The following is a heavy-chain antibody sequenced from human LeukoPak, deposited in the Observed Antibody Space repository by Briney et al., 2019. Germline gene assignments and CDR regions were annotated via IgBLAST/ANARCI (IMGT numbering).Heavy chain of an antibody. Sequence: GGSLRLSCAASGFTFSSYGMHWVRQAPGKGLEWVAFIRYDGSNKYYADSVKGRFTISRDNSKNTLYLQMNSLRAEDTAVYYCARAHYYNDAFDIWGQGTMVTVSS. D-gene: IGHD3-22*01. CDR2: IRYDGSNK. CDR3: ARAHYYNDAFDI. CDR1: GFTFSSYG. J-gene: IGHJ3*02. V-gene: IGHV3-30*02.